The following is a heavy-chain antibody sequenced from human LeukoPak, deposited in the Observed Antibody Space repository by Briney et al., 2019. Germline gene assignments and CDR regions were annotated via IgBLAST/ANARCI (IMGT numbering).Heavy chain of an antibody. V-gene: IGHV3-7*01. Sequence: GGSLRLSCAASGFTFSNYWMSWVRQAPGKGLEWVASIKEDGSEKYYVDSVKGRFTISRDNAKNSLYLQMNSLRAEDTAVYYCARERVFDYWGQGTLVTVSS. CDR2: IKEDGSEK. CDR1: GFTFSNYW. J-gene: IGHJ4*02. CDR3: ARERVFDY.